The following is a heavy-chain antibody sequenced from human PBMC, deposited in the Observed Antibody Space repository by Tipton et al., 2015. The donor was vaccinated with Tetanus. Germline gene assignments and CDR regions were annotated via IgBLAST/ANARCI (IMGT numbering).Heavy chain of an antibody. D-gene: IGHD6-6*01. CDR2: ISGSGGST. CDR3: APDLRPYCYYGMDV. CDR1: GFTFSSYA. V-gene: IGHV3-23*01. J-gene: IGHJ6*02. Sequence: SLRLSCAASGFTFSSYAMSWVRQAPGKGLEWVSAISGSGGSTYYADSVKGRFTISRDTSKNTLYLQMNSLRAEDTAVYYCAPDLRPYCYYGMDVWGQGTTVTVSS.